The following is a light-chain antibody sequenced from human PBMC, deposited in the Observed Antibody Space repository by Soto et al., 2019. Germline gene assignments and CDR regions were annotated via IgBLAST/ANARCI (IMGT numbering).Light chain of an antibody. CDR1: QSIIRS. CDR2: DAS. Sequence: EIVLTQSPGTLSLSPGEIATLYCSASQSIIRSLAWYQQKPGQAPRLLISDASTRATGIPARFSGSGSGTEFTLTISSLQSEDFAVYYCQQYNNWPPITFGQGTRLENK. CDR3: QQYNNWPPIT. V-gene: IGKV3-15*01. J-gene: IGKJ5*01.